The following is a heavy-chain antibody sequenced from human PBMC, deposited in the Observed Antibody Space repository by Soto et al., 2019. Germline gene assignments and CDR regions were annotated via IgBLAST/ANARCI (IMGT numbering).Heavy chain of an antibody. V-gene: IGHV1-46*03. Sequence: GASVKVSCKASGYTFTSYYMHWVRQAPGQGLEWMGIINPSGGSTSYAQKFQGRVTMTRDTSTSTVYMELSSLRSEDTAVYYCARQGYCSGGRCYPSSFDYWGQGTLDTVSS. J-gene: IGHJ4*02. CDR3: ARQGYCSGGRCYPSSFDY. CDR2: INPSGGST. CDR1: GYTFTSYY. D-gene: IGHD2-15*01.